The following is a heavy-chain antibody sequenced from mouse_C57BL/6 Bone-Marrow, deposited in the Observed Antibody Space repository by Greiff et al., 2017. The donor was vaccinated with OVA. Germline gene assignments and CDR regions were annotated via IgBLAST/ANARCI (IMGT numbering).Heavy chain of an antibody. CDR3: ARSPFITTVVADY. D-gene: IGHD1-1*01. CDR1: GYAFTNYL. Sequence: QVQLQQSGAELVRPGTSVKVSCKASGYAFTNYLIEWVKQRPGQGLEWIGVINPGSGGTNYNEKFKGKATLTADKSSSTAYMQLSSLTSEDSAVYFCARSPFITTVVADYWGQGTTLTVSS. V-gene: IGHV1-54*01. CDR2: INPGSGGT. J-gene: IGHJ2*01.